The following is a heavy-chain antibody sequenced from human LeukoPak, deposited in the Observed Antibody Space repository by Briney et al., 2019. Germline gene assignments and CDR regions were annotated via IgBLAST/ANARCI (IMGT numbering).Heavy chain of an antibody. D-gene: IGHD1-26*01. CDR3: ARAGSGRSPDWFDP. V-gene: IGHV3-7*01. Sequence: GGSLRLSCAASGFTFSSYWMSWVRQAPGKGLEWVANIKKDGTEKKYVDSVKGRFTISRDNAKNSLYLQMNSLRAEDTAVYYCARAGSGRSPDWFDPWGQGTLVTVSS. CDR1: GFTFSSYW. J-gene: IGHJ5*02. CDR2: IKKDGTEK.